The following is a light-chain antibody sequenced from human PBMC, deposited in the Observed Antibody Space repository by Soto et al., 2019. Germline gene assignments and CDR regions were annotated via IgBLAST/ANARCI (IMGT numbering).Light chain of an antibody. CDR3: SSYTSSSTPVV. J-gene: IGLJ2*01. V-gene: IGLV2-14*01. CDR2: EVS. Sequence: VLTQPASVSGSPGQSITISCTGTSSDVGGYNYVSWYQQHPGKAPKLMIYEVSNRPSGVSNRFSGSKSGNTASLTISGLQAEDEADYYCSSYTSSSTPVVFGGGTQLTVL. CDR1: SSDVGGYNY.